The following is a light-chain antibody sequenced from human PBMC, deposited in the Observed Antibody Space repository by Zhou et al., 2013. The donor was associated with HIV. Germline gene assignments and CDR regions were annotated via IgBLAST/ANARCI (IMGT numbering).Light chain of an antibody. J-gene: IGKJ5*01. CDR2: LGS. CDR1: QSLLHSNGYKY. Sequence: DIVMTQSPLSLPVTPGEPASISCRSSQSLLHSNGYKYLDWYQQKPGQSPQLLIYLGSNRASGVPDRFSGSGSGTDFTLKISRVEAEDVGVYYCMQALQTPVTFGQGTRL. V-gene: IGKV2-28*01. CDR3: MQALQTPVT.